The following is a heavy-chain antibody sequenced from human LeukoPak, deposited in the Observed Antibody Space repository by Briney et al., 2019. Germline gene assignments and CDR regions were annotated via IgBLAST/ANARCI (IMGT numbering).Heavy chain of an antibody. CDR3: ARELPRSVATTLHSNDY. V-gene: IGHV1-2*06. CDR2: INPNSSGT. CDR1: GYTFTGYY. D-gene: IGHD5-12*01. J-gene: IGHJ4*02. Sequence: ASVKVSCKASGYTFTGYYMHWVRQAPGQGLEWMGRINPNSSGTNYAQKFQGRVTMTRDTSISTAYMELSRLRSDDTAVYYCARELPRSVATTLHSNDYWGQGTLVTVSS.